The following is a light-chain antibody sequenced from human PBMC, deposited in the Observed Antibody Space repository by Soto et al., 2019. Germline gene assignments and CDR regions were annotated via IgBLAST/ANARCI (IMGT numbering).Light chain of an antibody. CDR3: QQRSDWPST. V-gene: IGKV3-11*01. Sequence: EIVLTQSPATLSLSPGERATLSCRASQSVGTYFAWYQQKPGQAPRLLIYDSSNRATGTPARFSGSGSGTDFTLTISSLEPEDFAVYYCQQRSDWPSTFGGGTKVDIK. CDR1: QSVGTY. CDR2: DSS. J-gene: IGKJ4*01.